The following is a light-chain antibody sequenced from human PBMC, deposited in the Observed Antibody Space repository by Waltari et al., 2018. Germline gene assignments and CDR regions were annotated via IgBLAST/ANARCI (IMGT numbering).Light chain of an antibody. CDR3: QVWDSSSDHRV. Sequence: SYILTQPPSVSVAPGQTARIPCGGNNIGSKTVHWYQQNQCQARVLVVSDDSDRPSGIRERFSDSNSGNTATLTISRVEAGDEADYYCQVWDSSSDHRVFGGGTTLTVL. J-gene: IGLJ3*02. CDR1: NIGSKT. V-gene: IGLV3-21*02. CDR2: DDS.